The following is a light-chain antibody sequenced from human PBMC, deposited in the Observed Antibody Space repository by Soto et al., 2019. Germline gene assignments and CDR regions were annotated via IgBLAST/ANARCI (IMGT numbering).Light chain of an antibody. Sequence: ILMTQSPSSFSASPGDRVTITCRASQGISSYLAWYQQKPGKAPKLLIYAASTLQSGVPSRFSGSGSGTDFTLTISCLQSEDFATYYCQQYYSYPPITFGQGTRLEIK. J-gene: IGKJ5*01. CDR1: QGISSY. V-gene: IGKV1-8*01. CDR2: AAS. CDR3: QQYYSYPPIT.